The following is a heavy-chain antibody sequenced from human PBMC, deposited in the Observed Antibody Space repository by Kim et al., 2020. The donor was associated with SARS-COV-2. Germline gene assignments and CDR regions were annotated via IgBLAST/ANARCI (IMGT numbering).Heavy chain of an antibody. CDR1: GYTFTSYT. V-gene: IGHV7-4-1*02. Sequence: ASVKVSCKASGYTFTSYTMNWVRQAPGQGLEWMGWINTNTGNPTYAPGFTGRFVFSLDTSVSTAYLQISSLKAEDTAVYYCASLGATTSFYYYGMDVWGQWTTVSVSS. CDR3: ASLGATTSFYYYGMDV. CDR2: INTNTGNP. J-gene: IGHJ6*02. D-gene: IGHD1-26*01.